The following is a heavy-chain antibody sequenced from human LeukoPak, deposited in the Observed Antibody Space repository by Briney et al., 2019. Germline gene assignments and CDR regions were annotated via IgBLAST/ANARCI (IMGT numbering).Heavy chain of an antibody. CDR2: INHSGST. CDR1: GGSFSGYY. J-gene: IGHJ4*02. Sequence: PSETLSLTCAVYGGSFSGYYWSWIRQPPGKGLEWIGEINHSGSTNYNPSLKSRVTISVDTSKNQFSLKLSSVTAADTAVYYCARTDRDGYITFDYWGQGTLVTVSS. V-gene: IGHV4-34*01. D-gene: IGHD5-24*01. CDR3: ARTDRDGYITFDY.